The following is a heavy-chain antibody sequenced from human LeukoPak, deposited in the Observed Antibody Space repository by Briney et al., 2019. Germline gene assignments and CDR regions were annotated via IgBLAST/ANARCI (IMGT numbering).Heavy chain of an antibody. CDR3: ARDHAMAVAGLIDY. J-gene: IGHJ4*02. CDR1: GFTFSRYW. Sequence: PGGSLRLSCAASGFTFSRYWMTWVRHAPGKGLEWLANIKEDGSDKYYVDSVEGRFTISRDNAKNSLYLQMNSLRAEDTAVYYCARDHAMAVAGLIDYWGQGALVTVSS. V-gene: IGHV3-7*01. CDR2: IKEDGSDK. D-gene: IGHD6-19*01.